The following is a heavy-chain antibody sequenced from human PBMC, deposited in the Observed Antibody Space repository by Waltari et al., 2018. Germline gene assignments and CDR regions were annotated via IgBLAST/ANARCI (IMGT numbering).Heavy chain of an antibody. V-gene: IGHV4-4*07. Sequence: QVQLQESGPGLLKPSETLSLTCTVSGVSISSFYWGWIRQPAGKGLEWVGRTYSSGCSSSHPSLKSRVTMSDDTSKNQFSLKLTSVTAADTAVYYCARVSATSWSSAYYFDFWGQGILVTVSS. CDR3: ARVSATSWSSAYYFDF. J-gene: IGHJ4*02. CDR1: GVSISSFY. D-gene: IGHD2-2*01. CDR2: TYSSGCS.